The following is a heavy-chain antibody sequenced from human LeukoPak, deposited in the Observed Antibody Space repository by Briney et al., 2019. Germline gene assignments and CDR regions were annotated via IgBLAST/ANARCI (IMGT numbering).Heavy chain of an antibody. CDR2: IYYSGNT. V-gene: IGHV4-39*01. D-gene: IGHD4-23*01. CDR3: ARRGSLHSPANP. J-gene: IGHJ5*02. CDR1: GGSISSYY. Sequence: SETLSLTCTVSGGSISSYYWDWIRQPPGKGLEWIGSIYYSGNTYYNPSLKGRVTISVDTSKNQFSLKLTSVTAADTAVYYCARRGSLHSPANPWGQGTLVTVSS.